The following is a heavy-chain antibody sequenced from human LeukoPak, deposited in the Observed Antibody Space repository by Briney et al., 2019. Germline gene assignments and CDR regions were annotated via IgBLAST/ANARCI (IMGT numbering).Heavy chain of an antibody. Sequence: PSETLSLTCTVSGGSICNSDDYWGCIRQFPGKGLEWIGTISDGGSTYYNPSLESRVIISVDTSKNQFSLKLSSVTAADTAVYYCVRHCCSTPSKRTFDIWGQGTLVTVSS. CDR2: ISDGGST. CDR3: VRHCCSTPSKRTFDI. J-gene: IGHJ3*02. CDR1: GGSICNSDDY. V-gene: IGHV4-39*01. D-gene: IGHD2-2*01.